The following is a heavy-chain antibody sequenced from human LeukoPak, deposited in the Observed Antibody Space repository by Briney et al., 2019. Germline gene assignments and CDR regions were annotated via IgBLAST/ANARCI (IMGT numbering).Heavy chain of an antibody. CDR3: ARAGRREVAST. Sequence: SETLSLTCTVSGGSISSSSYYWGWIRQPPGKGLEWIGSIYYSGSTYYNPSLKSRVTISVDTSKNQFSLKLGSVTAADTAVYYCARAGRREVASTWGQGTLVTVSS. CDR1: GGSISSSSYY. D-gene: IGHD1-26*01. V-gene: IGHV4-39*01. CDR2: IYYSGST. J-gene: IGHJ5*02.